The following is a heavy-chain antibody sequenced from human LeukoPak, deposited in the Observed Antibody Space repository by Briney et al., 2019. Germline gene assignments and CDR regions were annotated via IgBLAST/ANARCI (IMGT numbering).Heavy chain of an antibody. D-gene: IGHD4-17*01. Sequence: GGSLRLSCAASGFTFSSYAMSWVRQAPGKGLEWVANIKQDGSGKYYVDSVKGRFTISRDNAKNSLYLQMNSLRAEDTAVYYCAGISTVTTNGLFDYWGQGTLVTVSS. CDR3: AGISTVTTNGLFDY. CDR2: IKQDGSGK. CDR1: GFTFSSYA. J-gene: IGHJ4*02. V-gene: IGHV3-7*01.